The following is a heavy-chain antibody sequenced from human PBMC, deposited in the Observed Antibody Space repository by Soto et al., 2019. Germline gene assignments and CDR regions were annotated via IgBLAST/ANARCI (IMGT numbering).Heavy chain of an antibody. D-gene: IGHD3-3*01. CDR1: GFTFSSYD. J-gene: IGHJ6*02. CDR2: IGTAGDT. V-gene: IGHV3-13*01. CDR3: ARGSRFWSGYETNYYYGMDV. Sequence: LRLSCAASGFTFSSYDMHWVRQATGKGLEWVSAIGTAGDTYYPGSVKGRFTISRENAKNSLYLQMNSLRAGDTAVYYCARGSRFWSGYETNYYYGMDVWGQGTTVTVSS.